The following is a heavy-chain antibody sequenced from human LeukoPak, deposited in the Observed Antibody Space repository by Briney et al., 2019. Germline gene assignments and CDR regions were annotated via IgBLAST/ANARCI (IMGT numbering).Heavy chain of an antibody. J-gene: IGHJ6*03. V-gene: IGHV4-39*01. CDR3: ARLRGYSGYDSGYYYHYYMDV. CDR1: GGSISSNIYN. D-gene: IGHD5-12*01. CDR2: NYYSGST. Sequence: PSETLSLTCTVSGGSISSNIYNWGWIRQPPGKGLEWIANNYYSGSTYDSPSLKSRVTISVDTPKNQFSLKLSSVTAADTTVYYCARLRGYSGYDSGYYYHYYMDVWGKGTTVTVSS.